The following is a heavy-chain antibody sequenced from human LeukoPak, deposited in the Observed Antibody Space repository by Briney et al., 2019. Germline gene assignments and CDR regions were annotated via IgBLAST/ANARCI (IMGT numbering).Heavy chain of an antibody. CDR1: GFTFSNAW. V-gene: IGHV3-15*01. CDR2: IKSRADGGTI. J-gene: IGHJ4*02. CDR3: TTLRLTASDY. Sequence: GGSLKLSCEAAGFTFSNAWMSWVRQAPGKGLEWVGRIKSRADGGTIDYAVPVKGRFIISRDDSRNTLYPQMNSLKIEGTAMYYCTTLRLTASDYWGQGTRVSVSS. D-gene: IGHD2-21*02.